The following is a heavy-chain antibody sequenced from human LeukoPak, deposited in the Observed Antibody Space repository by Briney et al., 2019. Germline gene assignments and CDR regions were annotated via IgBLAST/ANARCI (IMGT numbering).Heavy chain of an antibody. CDR1: GGSISSSSYY. D-gene: IGHD1-26*01. CDR2: IYYSGST. Sequence: PSETLSLTCTVSGGSISSSSYYWGWIRQPPGKGLEWIGSIYYSGSTYYNPSLKSRVTISVDTSKNQFSLKLSSVTAADTAVYYCARGLRIKWELIYGMDVWGQGTTVTVSS. V-gene: IGHV4-39*07. J-gene: IGHJ6*02. CDR3: ARGLRIKWELIYGMDV.